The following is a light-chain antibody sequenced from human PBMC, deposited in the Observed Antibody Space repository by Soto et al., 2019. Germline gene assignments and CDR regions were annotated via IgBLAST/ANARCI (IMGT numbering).Light chain of an antibody. CDR3: QSYDNSLSAYV. CDR1: SRDVGAYNF. CDR2: EVR. Sequence: QSVLTQPASVSGSPGQSITISCTGTSRDVGAYNFVSWYQQHPGKAPKLMIYEVRNRPSVVPDRFSGSKSATSASLAITGLQAEDEADYYCQSYDNSLSAYVFGTGTKV. J-gene: IGLJ1*01. V-gene: IGLV2-14*01.